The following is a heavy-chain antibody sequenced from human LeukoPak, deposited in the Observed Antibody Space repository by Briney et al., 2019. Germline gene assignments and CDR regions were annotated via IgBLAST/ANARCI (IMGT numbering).Heavy chain of an antibody. CDR2: IYYSGST. V-gene: IGHV4-61*01. D-gene: IGHD3-3*01. CDR1: GGSVSSGNYY. Sequence: PSETLSLTCTVSGGSVSSGNYYWSWIRQPPGKGLDWIGYIYYSGSTNYNASLQSRVTISVDTSKNQFSLKLNSVTAADTAVYYCTREAEWTRASEPLRAFDIWGQGTMVIVSS. J-gene: IGHJ3*02. CDR3: TREAEWTRASEPLRAFDI.